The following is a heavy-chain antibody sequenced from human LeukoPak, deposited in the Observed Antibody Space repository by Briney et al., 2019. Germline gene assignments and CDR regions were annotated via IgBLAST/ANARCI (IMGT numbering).Heavy chain of an antibody. CDR2: INHSGST. D-gene: IGHD3-9*01. CDR3: ARGCDPLLRYFDWLLRCAFDI. CDR1: GGSIGSGGYY. J-gene: IGHJ3*02. V-gene: IGHV4-31*03. Sequence: SQTLSLTCTVSGGSIGSGGYYWSWIRQHPVKGLEWIGEINHSGSTNYNPSLKSRVTISVDTSKNQFSLKLSSVTAADTAVYYCARGCDPLLRYFDWLLRCAFDIWGQGTMVTVSS.